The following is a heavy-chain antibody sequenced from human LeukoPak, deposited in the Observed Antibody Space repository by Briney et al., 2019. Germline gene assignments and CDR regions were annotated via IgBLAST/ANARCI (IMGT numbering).Heavy chain of an antibody. CDR1: GYTFTDYY. CDR3: ARIGYNHYFDY. J-gene: IGHJ4*02. CDR2: INPNSGGT. V-gene: IGHV1-2*02. Sequence: ASVRVSCTPSGYTFTDYYLHWVRQAPGQGLEWMGWINPNSGGTNYAQTFQGRVTMTRDTSITTAYLELSRLRSDDTAVYYCARIGYNHYFDYWGQGTLVTVSS. D-gene: IGHD5-24*01.